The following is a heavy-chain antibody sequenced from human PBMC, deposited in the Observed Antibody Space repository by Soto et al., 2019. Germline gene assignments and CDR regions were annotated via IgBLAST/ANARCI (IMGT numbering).Heavy chain of an antibody. J-gene: IGHJ3*02. CDR3: ARSTRTYDISDAFDI. Sequence: SVKVSCKASGGTFSSYAISWGRQAPGQGLEWMGGIIPIFVTANYAQKFQGRVTITADESTSTAYMELSSLRSEDTAVYYCARSTRTYDISDAFDIWGQGTMVTVSS. V-gene: IGHV1-69*13. CDR2: IIPIFVTA. CDR1: GGTFSSYA. D-gene: IGHD3-9*01.